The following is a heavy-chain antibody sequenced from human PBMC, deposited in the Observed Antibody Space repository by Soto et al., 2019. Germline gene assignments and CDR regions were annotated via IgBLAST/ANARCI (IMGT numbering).Heavy chain of an antibody. CDR1: AFTFRSYS. J-gene: IGHJ4*02. CDR3: AKLDGSGSYYTYFDY. V-gene: IGHV3-48*01. Sequence: EVQLVESGGGSVQPGGSLRLSCAASAFTFRSYSMSWVRQAPGRGLECVSYITSAGNTIYYADSVRGRFTISRDNAKNSLFLQMNSLRAEDTAVYYCAKLDGSGSYYTYFDYWGQGTLVTVSS. CDR2: ITSAGNTI. D-gene: IGHD3-10*01.